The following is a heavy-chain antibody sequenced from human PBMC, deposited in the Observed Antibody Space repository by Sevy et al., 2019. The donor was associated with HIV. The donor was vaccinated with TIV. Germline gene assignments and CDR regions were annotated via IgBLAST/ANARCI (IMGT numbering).Heavy chain of an antibody. V-gene: IGHV1-24*01. Sequence: ASVKVSCKVSGYTLNQLSMHWVRQAPGKGLEWMGSFDPEDGERFYAQKFQGRVTMTEDTSTDTVYMELSSLRSEDTAVYYCATTKDYYESSGCPFDYWGQGTLVTVSS. CDR2: FDPEDGER. D-gene: IGHD3-22*01. CDR3: ATTKDYYESSGCPFDY. J-gene: IGHJ4*02. CDR1: GYTLNQLS.